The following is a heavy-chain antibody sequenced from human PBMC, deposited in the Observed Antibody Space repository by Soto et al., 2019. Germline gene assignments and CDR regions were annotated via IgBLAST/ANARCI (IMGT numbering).Heavy chain of an antibody. J-gene: IGHJ4*02. D-gene: IGHD3-22*01. CDR3: ARRREDDSSGYHHIDY. V-gene: IGHV4-39*01. CDR2: IYYSGST. CDR1: GGSISTSSHY. Sequence: PSETLSLTCTVPGGSISTSSHYWDWFRQPPGKGLEWIGSIYYSGSTYYNPSLKSRVTMSVDTSKNQFSLWLSSVTAADTAVYYCARRREDDSSGYHHIDYWGRGTLVTVSS.